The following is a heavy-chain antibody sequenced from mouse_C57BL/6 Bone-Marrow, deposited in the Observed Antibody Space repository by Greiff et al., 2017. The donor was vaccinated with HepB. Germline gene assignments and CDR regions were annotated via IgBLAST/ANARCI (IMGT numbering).Heavy chain of an antibody. Sequence: EVKVEESGGGLVQPGGSMKLFCAASGFTFSDAWMDWVRQSPEKGLEWVAEIRNKANNHATYYAESVKGRFTISRDDSKSSVYLQMNSLRAEDTGIYYCTRGPYYYGTHWYFDVWGTGTTVTVSS. CDR2: IRNKANNHAT. CDR3: TRGPYYYGTHWYFDV. J-gene: IGHJ1*03. D-gene: IGHD1-1*01. CDR1: GFTFSDAW. V-gene: IGHV6-6*01.